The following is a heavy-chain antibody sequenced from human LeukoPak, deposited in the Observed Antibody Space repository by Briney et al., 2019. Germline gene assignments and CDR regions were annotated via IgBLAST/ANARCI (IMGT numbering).Heavy chain of an antibody. V-gene: IGHV3-21*04. CDR1: GFTFSSYS. J-gene: IGHJ4*02. CDR3: AKDRGASCYNIFDY. Sequence: GGSLRLSCAASGFTFSSYSMNWVRQAPGKGLEWVSSISSSSSYIYYADSVEGRFTISRDTSKNTLYLQMNSLRAEDTAVYYCAKDRGASCYNIFDYWGQGILVTVSS. D-gene: IGHD2-2*02. CDR2: ISSSSSYI.